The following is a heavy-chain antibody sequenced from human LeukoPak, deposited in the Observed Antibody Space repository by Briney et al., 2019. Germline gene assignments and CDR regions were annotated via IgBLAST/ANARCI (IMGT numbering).Heavy chain of an antibody. D-gene: IGHD2-8*02. CDR2: ISYDGSNK. CDR1: GFTFSSYA. Sequence: GGSLRLSCAASGFTFSSYAMHWVRQAPGKGLEWVAVISYDGSNKYYADSVKGRFTISRDNSKNTLYLQMNSLRAEDTAVYYCARDFVLELPFDYWGQGTLVTVSS. V-gene: IGHV3-30-3*01. J-gene: IGHJ4*02. CDR3: ARDFVLELPFDY.